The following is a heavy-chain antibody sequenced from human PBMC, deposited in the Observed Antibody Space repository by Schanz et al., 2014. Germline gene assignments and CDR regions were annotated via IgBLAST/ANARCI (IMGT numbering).Heavy chain of an antibody. J-gene: IGHJ4*02. D-gene: IGHD2-8*02. Sequence: EVQLVESGGGLVQPGGSLRLSCAASGFTFSGFWMTWVRQAPGRGLEWVSAISGSGGSTYYADSAKGRFTISRDNSKSTLYVEMNSLRVEDTAVYYCAKTLFPGGTQTFGNWGRGTLVTVSS. V-gene: IGHV3-23*04. CDR1: GFTFSGFW. CDR3: AKTLFPGGTQTFGN. CDR2: ISGSGGST.